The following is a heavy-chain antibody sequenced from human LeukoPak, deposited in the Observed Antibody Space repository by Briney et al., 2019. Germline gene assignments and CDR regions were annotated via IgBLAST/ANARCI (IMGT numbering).Heavy chain of an antibody. V-gene: IGHV1-69*01. CDR1: GGTFSSYA. J-gene: IGHJ6*03. Sequence: SVKVSCKASGGTFSSYAISWVRQAPGQGLEWMGGIIPIFGTANYAQKFQGRVTITADESTSTAYMELSSLRSEDTALYYCARTYPKYYDVWSGYYRHYMDVWGKGTTVTVSS. CDR2: IIPIFGTA. CDR3: ARTYPKYYDVWSGYYRHYMDV. D-gene: IGHD3-3*01.